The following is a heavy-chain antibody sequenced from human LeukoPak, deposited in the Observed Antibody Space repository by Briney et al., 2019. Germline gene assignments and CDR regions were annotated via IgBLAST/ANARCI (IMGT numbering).Heavy chain of an antibody. CDR2: VYYSGST. V-gene: IGHV4-59*01. J-gene: IGHJ6*02. CDR3: ARGGGSSWYGMDV. CDR1: GGSISNYY. D-gene: IGHD6-13*01. Sequence: SQTLSLTCTVSGGSISNYYWSWFRQPPGKGLEWIGYVYYSGSTNYNPSLKSRVTISVDTSKNQFSVRLSSVTAADTAVYYCARGGGSSWYGMDVWGQGTTVTVSS.